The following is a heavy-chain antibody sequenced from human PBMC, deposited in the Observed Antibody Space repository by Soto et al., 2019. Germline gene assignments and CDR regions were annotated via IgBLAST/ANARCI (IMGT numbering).Heavy chain of an antibody. CDR2: IYYSGDT. V-gene: IGHV4-39*01. CDR3: ARPSGTWRHDAFDI. CDR1: GGSISSDSYY. J-gene: IGHJ3*02. D-gene: IGHD3-10*01. Sequence: QLQLQESGPGLVKPSETLSLTCTVSGGSISSDSYYWGWIRQPPGKGLEWIGSIYYSGDTYYTPSLKSRVTISVDTSKNQFSLNLSSVTVADTAVYYCARPSGTWRHDAFDIWGQGTMVTVSS.